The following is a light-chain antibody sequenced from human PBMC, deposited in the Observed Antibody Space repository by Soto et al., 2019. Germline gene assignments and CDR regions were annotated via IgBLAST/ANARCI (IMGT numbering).Light chain of an antibody. CDR2: NNS. CDR3: AAWDDSLNGVI. V-gene: IGLV1-44*01. CDR1: SSNIGSNT. Sequence: QSALTQPPSASGTPGQRVTISCSGSSSNIGSNTVNWYQHLPGTAPKVLIYNNSQRPSGVPDRFSGSKSGTSASLAISGLQSEDEADYYCAAWDDSLNGVILGGGTQLTVL. J-gene: IGLJ2*01.